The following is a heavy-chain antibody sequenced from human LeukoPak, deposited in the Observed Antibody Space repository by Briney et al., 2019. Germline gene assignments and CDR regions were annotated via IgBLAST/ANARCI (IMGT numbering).Heavy chain of an antibody. CDR2: IRYDGSNK. Sequence: GGSLRLSCAASGFTFSSYGMHWVRQAPGKGLEWVAFIRYDGSNKYYADSVKGRFTISRDNSKNTLYLQMNSLRAEDTAVYYCAKTLDPLLWFGDRDYWGQGTLVTVSS. J-gene: IGHJ4*02. CDR3: AKTLDPLLWFGDRDY. V-gene: IGHV3-30*02. CDR1: GFTFSSYG. D-gene: IGHD3-10*01.